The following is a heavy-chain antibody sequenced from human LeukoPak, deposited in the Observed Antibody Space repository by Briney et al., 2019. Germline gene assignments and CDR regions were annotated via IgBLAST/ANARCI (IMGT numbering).Heavy chain of an antibody. Sequence: SQTLSLTCTVSGGSISSDGYYWSWIRQHPGKGLEWIGYIYYSESTNYNPSLKSRVTISVDTSKNQFSLKLSSVTAADTAVYYCARDLYMSSGSYYGYYYYGMDVWGQGTTVTVSS. D-gene: IGHD3-10*01. V-gene: IGHV4-61*08. CDR1: GGSISSDGYY. J-gene: IGHJ6*02. CDR2: IYYSEST. CDR3: ARDLYMSSGSYYGYYYYGMDV.